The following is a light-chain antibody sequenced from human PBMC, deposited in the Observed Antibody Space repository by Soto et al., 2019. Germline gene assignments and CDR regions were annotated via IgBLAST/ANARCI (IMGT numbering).Light chain of an antibody. CDR1: QGVSAY. Sequence: DIQLTQSPSSLSASVGDRVTITCRASQGVSAYLLWYQQRQGRAPKLPIYAASNLLSGVPSWCSGGGSGTSFTLTISSLQPEDFATYYWQQNYRTPHTFGQGTKLETK. CDR2: AAS. V-gene: IGKV1-39*01. CDR3: QQNYRTPHT. J-gene: IGKJ2*01.